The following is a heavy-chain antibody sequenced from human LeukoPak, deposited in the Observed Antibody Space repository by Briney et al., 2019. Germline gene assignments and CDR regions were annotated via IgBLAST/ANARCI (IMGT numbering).Heavy chain of an antibody. CDR3: ARIPSLSKWEPNNNFDY. D-gene: IGHD1-26*01. Sequence: ASVKVSCKASGYTFTSYDISWVRQAPGQGLEWMGWISAYNGNTNYAQKLQGRVTMTTDTSTSTAYMELRSLRSDDTAVYYCARIPSLSKWEPNNNFDYWGQGTLVTVSS. V-gene: IGHV1-18*01. J-gene: IGHJ4*02. CDR2: ISAYNGNT. CDR1: GYTFTSYD.